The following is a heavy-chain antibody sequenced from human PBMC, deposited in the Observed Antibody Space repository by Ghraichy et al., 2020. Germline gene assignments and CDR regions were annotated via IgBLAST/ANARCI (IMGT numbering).Heavy chain of an antibody. CDR2: FDPEDGET. J-gene: IGHJ6*02. V-gene: IGHV1-24*01. Sequence: ASVKVSCKVSGYTLTELSMHWVRQAPGKGLEWMGGFDPEDGETIYAQKFQGRVTMTEDTSTDTAYMELSSLRSEDTAVYYCATVIAVAGNGPYGMDVWGQGTTVTVSS. CDR1: GYTLTELS. CDR3: ATVIAVAGNGPYGMDV. D-gene: IGHD6-19*01.